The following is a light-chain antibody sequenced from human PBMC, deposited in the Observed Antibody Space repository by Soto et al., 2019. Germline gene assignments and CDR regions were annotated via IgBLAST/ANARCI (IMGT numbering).Light chain of an antibody. CDR3: LKYDSHSWT. J-gene: IGKJ1*01. CDR2: DAS. V-gene: IGKV1-5*01. Sequence: DIRMTQSPSTLSASVGDRVTITCRASRSISDWVAWYQQKPGKAPRLLIFDASNLKSGVPPRFSGSGSGTEFALTINTLHPDHGATYYCLKYDSHSWTFXQGTKGDIK. CDR1: RSISDW.